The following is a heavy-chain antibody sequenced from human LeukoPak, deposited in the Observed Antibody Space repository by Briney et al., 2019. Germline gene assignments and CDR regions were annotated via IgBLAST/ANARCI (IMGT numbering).Heavy chain of an antibody. CDR1: GFSFPSYG. D-gene: IGHD1-1*01. V-gene: IGHV1-18*01. CDR3: ARDWQLPSGPDVFDI. CDR2: ITAYDGDT. J-gene: IGHJ3*02. Sequence: ASVKVSCKASGFSFPSYGISWVRQAPGQGLEWIGWITAYDGDTNYAEKFQGRVTMATDTSTSTASMELWSLRSDDAAVYYCARDWQLPSGPDVFDIWGQGTVVTVSS.